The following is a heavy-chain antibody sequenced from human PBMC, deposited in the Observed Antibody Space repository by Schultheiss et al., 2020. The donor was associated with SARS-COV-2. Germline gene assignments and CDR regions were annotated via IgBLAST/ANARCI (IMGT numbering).Heavy chain of an antibody. D-gene: IGHD5-12*01. CDR2: IYYSGST. J-gene: IGHJ6*03. V-gene: IGHV4-59*01. Sequence: SQTLSLTCTVSGGSISSYYWSWIRQPPGKGLEWIGYIYYSGSTNYNPSLKSRVTISVDTSKNQFSLKLSSVTAADTAVYYCARATLYYYYMDVWGKGTTVTVSS. CDR3: ARATLYYYYMDV. CDR1: GGSISSYY.